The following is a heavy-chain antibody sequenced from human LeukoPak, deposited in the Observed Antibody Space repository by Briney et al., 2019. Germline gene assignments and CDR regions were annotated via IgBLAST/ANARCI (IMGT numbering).Heavy chain of an antibody. CDR2: INPHNGGT. Sequence: GASVKVSCKASGYTFIGYYMHWVRQAPGQGLEWMGRINPHNGGTNYAQRFQGRVTMTRDTSISTAYMELNSLRSGDTAVYYCARRAGMTVAGTALDYWGQGTPVTVSS. CDR3: ARRAGMTVAGTALDY. D-gene: IGHD6-19*01. V-gene: IGHV1-2*06. J-gene: IGHJ4*02. CDR1: GYTFIGYY.